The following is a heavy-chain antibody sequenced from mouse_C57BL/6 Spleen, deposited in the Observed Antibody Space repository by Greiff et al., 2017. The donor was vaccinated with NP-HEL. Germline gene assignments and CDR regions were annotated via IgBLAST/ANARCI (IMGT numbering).Heavy chain of an antibody. J-gene: IGHJ1*03. V-gene: IGHV1-64*01. CDR1: GYTFISYW. CDR3: AREGYYYGSSPYWYFDV. D-gene: IGHD1-1*01. CDR2: IHPNSGST. Sequence: VQLQQPGAELVKPGASVKLSCKASGYTFISYWMHWVKQRPGQGLEWIGMIHPNSGSTNYNEKFKSKATLTVDKSSSTAYMQLSSLTSEDSAVYYCAREGYYYGSSPYWYFDVWGTGTTVTVSS.